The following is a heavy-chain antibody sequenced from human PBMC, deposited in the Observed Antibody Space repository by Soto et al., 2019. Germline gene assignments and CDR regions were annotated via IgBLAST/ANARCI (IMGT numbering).Heavy chain of an antibody. CDR3: AKTITTYSGDSRGRGALVDY. Sequence: QVQLVESGGGVVQPGRSLRLSCAASGFTFSTYGMHWVRQPPGKGLEWVAVISSDGKSEHYADPVKGRFSISRDNSKNTLSSQMHTLRVEDTAVYYCAKTITTYSGDSRGRGALVDYWGQGTLVTVSS. V-gene: IGHV3-30*18. CDR1: GFTFSTYG. CDR2: ISSDGKSE. D-gene: IGHD3-22*01. J-gene: IGHJ4*02.